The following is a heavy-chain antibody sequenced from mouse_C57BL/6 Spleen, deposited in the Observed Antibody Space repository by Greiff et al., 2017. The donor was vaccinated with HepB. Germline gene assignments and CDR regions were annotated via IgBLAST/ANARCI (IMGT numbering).Heavy chain of an antibody. J-gene: IGHJ2*01. Sequence: EVQLVESEGGLVQPGSSMKLSCTASGFTFSDYYMAWVRQVPEKGLEWVANINYDGSSTYYLDSLKSRFIISRDNAKNILYLQMSSLKSEDTATYYCAREGTVAPFDYWGQGTTLTVSS. CDR2: INYDGSST. CDR1: GFTFSDYY. D-gene: IGHD1-1*01. CDR3: AREGTVAPFDY. V-gene: IGHV5-16*01.